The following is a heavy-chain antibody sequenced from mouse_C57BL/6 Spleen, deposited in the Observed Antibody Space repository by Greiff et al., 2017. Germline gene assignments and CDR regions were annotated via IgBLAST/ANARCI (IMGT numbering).Heavy chain of an antibody. CDR3: AKGGTYYYDYDGSYAMDY. CDR2: IWRGGST. J-gene: IGHJ4*01. D-gene: IGHD2-4*01. CDR1: GFSLTSYG. V-gene: IGHV2-5*01. Sequence: VQLQESGPGLVQPSQSLSITCTVSGFSLTSYGVHWVRQSPGKGLEWLGVIWRGGSTDYNAAFMSRLSITKDNSKSQVFFKMNSLQADDTAIYYCAKGGTYYYDYDGSYAMDYWGQGTSVTVSS.